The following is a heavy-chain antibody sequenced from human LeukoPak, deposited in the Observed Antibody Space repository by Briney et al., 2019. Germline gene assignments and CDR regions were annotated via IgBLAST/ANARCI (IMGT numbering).Heavy chain of an antibody. V-gene: IGHV4-61*01. CDR2: IYYRGST. D-gene: IGHD2-15*01. Sequence: SETLSLTCTVSGGSVSTDSYYWSWIRQPPGKGLERFGNIYYRGSTNYNPSLKSRVTMSVDTSTNQYSLKLSSVTAADTAVYYCARIGYCSGGSCYTWFDPWGQGTLVTVSS. CDR3: ARIGYCSGGSCYTWFDP. J-gene: IGHJ5*02. CDR1: GGSVSTDSYY.